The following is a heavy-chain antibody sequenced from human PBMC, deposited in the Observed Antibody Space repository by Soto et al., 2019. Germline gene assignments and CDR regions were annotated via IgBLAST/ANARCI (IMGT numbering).Heavy chain of an antibody. CDR1: GYTLTELS. V-gene: IGHV1-24*01. D-gene: IGHD3-16*01. CDR2: FDPEDGET. Sequence: ASVKVSCKVSGYTLTELSMHWVRQAPGKGLEWMGGFDPEDGETIYAQKFQGRVTMTEDTSTDTAYMELSSLRSEDTAVYYCAHPTRLGEFGYYYYGMDVWGQGTKVTVSS. CDR3: AHPTRLGEFGYYYYGMDV. J-gene: IGHJ6*02.